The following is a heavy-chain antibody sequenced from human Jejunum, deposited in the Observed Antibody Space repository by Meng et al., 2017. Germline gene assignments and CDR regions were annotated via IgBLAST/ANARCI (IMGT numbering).Heavy chain of an antibody. CDR3: ARDLLGPAIAATGWFDP. Sequence: QLQESGPGLLKPSGTLSLTCAASGAAISDNNWWSWVRQAPGKGLEWIGEIHHTGNINYNPSLKSRVTMSLDKPKNQFSLEVTSVTAADTAVYYCARDLLGPAIAATGWFDPWGQGTLVTVSS. V-gene: IGHV4-4*02. CDR2: IHHTGNI. J-gene: IGHJ5*02. D-gene: IGHD6-13*01. CDR1: GAAISDNNW.